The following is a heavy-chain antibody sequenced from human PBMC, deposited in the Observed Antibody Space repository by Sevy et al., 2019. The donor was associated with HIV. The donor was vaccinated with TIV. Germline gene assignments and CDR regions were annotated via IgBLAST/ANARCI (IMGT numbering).Heavy chain of an antibody. CDR1: GFTFSSYW. D-gene: IGHD2-21*01. V-gene: IGHV3-7*03. J-gene: IGHJ6*02. CDR2: IKQDGSEK. CDR3: ARDQYCGGDCYPVGRSAYYYYGMDV. Sequence: GGSLRLACAASGFTFSSYWMSWVRLAPGKGLEWVANIKQDGSEKDYVDSVKGRFTISRDNAKNSLYLQMNSLRAEDTAVYYCARDQYCGGDCYPVGRSAYYYYGMDVWGQGTTVTVSS.